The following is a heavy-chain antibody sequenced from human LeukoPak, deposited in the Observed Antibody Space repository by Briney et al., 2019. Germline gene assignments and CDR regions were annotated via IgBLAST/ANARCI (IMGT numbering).Heavy chain of an antibody. J-gene: IGHJ6*03. CDR3: ATDSSSSYYYYYYMDA. CDR1: GYTFTGYY. V-gene: IGHV1-2*02. CDR2: INPNSGGT. Sequence: ASVKVSCKASGYTFTGYYMHWVRQAPGQGLEWMGWINPNSGGTNYAQKFQGRVTMTRDTSISTAYMELSRLRSDGTAVYYCATDSSSSYYYYYYMDAWGKGTTVTVSS. D-gene: IGHD6-6*01.